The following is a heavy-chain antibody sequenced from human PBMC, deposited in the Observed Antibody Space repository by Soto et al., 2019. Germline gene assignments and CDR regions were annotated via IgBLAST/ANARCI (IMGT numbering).Heavy chain of an antibody. D-gene: IGHD3-10*01. J-gene: IGHJ4*02. CDR3: TRGMGYGSSGSYQN. CDR2: MNPNSGNT. Sequence: ASVKVSCKASGYTFTGHDINWVRQATGQGLEWMGWMNPNSGNTGYAQNFQGRVTMTRDTSVSTAYMELSSLRSDDTAVYYCTRGMGYGSSGSYQNWGQGTLVTVSS. CDR1: GYTFTGHD. V-gene: IGHV1-8*02.